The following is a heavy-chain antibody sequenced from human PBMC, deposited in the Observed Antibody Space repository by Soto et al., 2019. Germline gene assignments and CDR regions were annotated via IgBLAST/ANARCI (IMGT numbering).Heavy chain of an antibody. J-gene: IGHJ6*02. CDR2: IIPIFGTA. CDR3: ARDSQSPIVVVPAAIPTYGMDV. V-gene: IGHV1-69*13. D-gene: IGHD2-2*01. CDR1: GGTFSSYA. Sequence: ASVKVSCKASGGTFSSYAISWVRQAPGQGLEWMGGIIPIFGTANYAQKFQGRVTITADESTSTAYMELSSLRSEDTAVYYCARDSQSPIVVVPAAIPTYGMDVWGQGTTVTVSS.